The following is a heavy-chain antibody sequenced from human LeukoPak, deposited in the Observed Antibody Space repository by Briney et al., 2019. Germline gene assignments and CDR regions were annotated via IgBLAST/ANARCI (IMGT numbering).Heavy chain of an antibody. CDR1: GFTLNRYW. Sequence: GGSLRLSCAASGFTLNRYWMSWVRQAPGRGLEWVANINEDGGERHYVDSVKGRFTISRDNAKNSLYLQMNSLRAEDTAVYYCARGGNLENWGGGTLVTVSS. D-gene: IGHD1-14*01. CDR2: INEDGGER. V-gene: IGHV3-7*01. CDR3: ARGGNLEN. J-gene: IGHJ4*02.